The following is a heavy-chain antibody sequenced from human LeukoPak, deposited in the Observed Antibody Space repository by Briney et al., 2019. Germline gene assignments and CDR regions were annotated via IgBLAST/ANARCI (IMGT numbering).Heavy chain of an antibody. J-gene: IGHJ4*02. CDR3: ATNKDWAEAD. Sequence: SETLSLTCSVSDGSIRTYYWSWIRQSPGQGLEWIGNIYYRGDINYNPSLKSRVIISIDTSKNQFSLKVTSLTAADTAVYHCATNKDWAEADWGQGTLVIVSS. CDR2: IYYRGDI. D-gene: IGHD3/OR15-3a*01. CDR1: DGSIRTYY. V-gene: IGHV4-59*03.